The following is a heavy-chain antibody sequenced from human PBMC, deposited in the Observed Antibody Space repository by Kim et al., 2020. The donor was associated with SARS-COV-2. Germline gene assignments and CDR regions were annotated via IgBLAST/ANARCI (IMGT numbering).Heavy chain of an antibody. CDR3: ARRRIVGALGGFDY. J-gene: IGHJ4*02. D-gene: IGHD1-26*01. CDR1: GGSFSGYY. CDR2: INHSGST. Sequence: SETLSLTCAVYGGSFSGYYWSWIRQPPGKGLEWIGEINHSGSTNYNPSLKSRVTISVDTSKNQFSLKLSSVTAADTAVYYCARRRIVGALGGFDYWGQGTLVTVSS. V-gene: IGHV4-34*01.